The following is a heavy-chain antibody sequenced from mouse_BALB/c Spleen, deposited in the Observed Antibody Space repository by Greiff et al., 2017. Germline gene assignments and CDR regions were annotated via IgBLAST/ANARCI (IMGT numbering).Heavy chain of an antibody. CDR3: ARRAYDYDGWYFDV. V-gene: IGHV2-2*02. J-gene: IGHJ1*01. Sequence: VKLMESGPGLVQPSQSLSITCTVSGFSLTSYGVHWVRQSPGKGLEWLGVIWSGGSTDYNAAFISRLSISKDNSKSQVFFKMNSLQANDTAIYYCARRAYDYDGWYFDVWGAGTTVTVSS. CDR2: IWSGGST. CDR1: GFSLTSYG. D-gene: IGHD2-4*01.